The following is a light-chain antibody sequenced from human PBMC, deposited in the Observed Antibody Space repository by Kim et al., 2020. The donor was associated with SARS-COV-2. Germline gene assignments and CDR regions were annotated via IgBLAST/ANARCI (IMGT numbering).Light chain of an antibody. CDR2: GAS. J-gene: IGKJ1*01. V-gene: IGKV1-27*01. CDR3: QKYDSAPWT. Sequence: GDRVTITCRASQVINNYLAWYQQKPWKAPTVLIYGASTLHSGVPSRFSGSGSGTDFTLTISSLQPEDVGTYYCQKYDSAPWTFGHGTKV. CDR1: QVINNY.